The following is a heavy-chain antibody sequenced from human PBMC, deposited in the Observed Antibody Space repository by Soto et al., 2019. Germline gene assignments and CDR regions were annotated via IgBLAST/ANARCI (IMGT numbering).Heavy chain of an antibody. CDR2: IFGHGNE. V-gene: IGHV2-5*01. J-gene: IGHJ4*02. Sequence: QITLKESGPALVKPTQTLTVTCSFSGFSLTTSAAGVGWIRQTPGKALEWLAVIFGHGNEKYSPSLKNRLTVTKDTSKTRVVLTMTNMHPLDGATYYCAHISYSGTYYFDSWGQGTLVTVSS. D-gene: IGHD1-26*01. CDR3: AHISYSGTYYFDS. CDR1: GFSLTTSAAG.